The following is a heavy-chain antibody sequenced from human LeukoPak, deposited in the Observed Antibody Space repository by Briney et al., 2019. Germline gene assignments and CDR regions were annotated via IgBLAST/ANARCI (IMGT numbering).Heavy chain of an antibody. CDR1: GYTFTNYD. V-gene: IGHV1-8*01. J-gene: IGHJ6*02. Sequence: GASVKVSCKASGYTFTNYDINWVRQAPGQGLEWMGWSGNRDYAQKFQGRVSMTRNTSISTAYMELSGLRSEDTAVYYCARGDHTGNPYYYYGMDVWGQGTTVTVSS. D-gene: IGHD4-23*01. CDR2: SGNR. CDR3: ARGDHTGNPYYYYGMDV.